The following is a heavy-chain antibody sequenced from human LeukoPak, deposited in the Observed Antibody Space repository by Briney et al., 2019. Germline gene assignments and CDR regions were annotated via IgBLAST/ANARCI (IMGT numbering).Heavy chain of an antibody. D-gene: IGHD3-22*01. J-gene: IGHJ4*02. CDR3: ARSPYYDRDGYHIDN. V-gene: IGHV4-61*05. CDR2: ISYTGST. Sequence: PSETLSLTCSVSGGSISSSSYYWGWIRQPPGKDREWIGYISYTGSTSYNPSLKTRVTISLDTSKNQFSLKLSSVTAADTAVYYCARSPYYDRDGYHIDNWGQGTLVTVSS. CDR1: GGSISSSSYY.